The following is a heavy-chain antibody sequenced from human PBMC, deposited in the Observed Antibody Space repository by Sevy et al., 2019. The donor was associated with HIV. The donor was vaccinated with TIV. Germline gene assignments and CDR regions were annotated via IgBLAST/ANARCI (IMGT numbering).Heavy chain of an antibody. CDR2: ITRNSYEAYGGST. V-gene: IGHV3-49*03. J-gene: IGHJ4*02. CDR1: GFTFDDYA. CDR3: ARGLATADTPEYYFDS. D-gene: IGHD5-12*01. Sequence: GGSLRLSCTTSGFTFDDYAMSWFRQAPGKGLEWVAFITRNSYEAYGGSTHYAASVISRLIISRDDSKTIAYLQMNSLKSEDTAVYYCARGLATADTPEYYFDSWGQGTLVTVSS.